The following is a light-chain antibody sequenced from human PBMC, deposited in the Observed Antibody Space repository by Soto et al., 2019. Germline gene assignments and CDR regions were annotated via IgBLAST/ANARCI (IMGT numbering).Light chain of an antibody. J-gene: IGKJ4*01. CDR3: QQYDKYPLT. V-gene: IGKV1-5*01. CDR2: DAS. CDR1: QSMSTW. Sequence: DIQMTQSPSTLSASVGDRVTITCRASQSMSTWLAWYQQKPGQAPNLLIYDASSLKSGVPSRFSGSGSGTEFTLTISSLPPDDFATYYCQQYDKYPLTFGGGTKVEIK.